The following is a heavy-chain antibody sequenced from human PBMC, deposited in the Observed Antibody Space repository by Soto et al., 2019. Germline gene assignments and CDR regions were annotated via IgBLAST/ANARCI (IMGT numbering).Heavy chain of an antibody. Sequence: HPGGSLRLSCAASGFTFGSYAMHWVCQAPGKGLEWVAVISYDGSNKYYADSVKGRFTISRDNSKNTLYLQMNSLRAEDTAVYYCARDPDSSGYYVFDYWGQGTLVTVSS. D-gene: IGHD3-22*01. CDR2: ISYDGSNK. V-gene: IGHV3-30-3*01. CDR3: ARDPDSSGYYVFDY. CDR1: GFTFGSYA. J-gene: IGHJ4*02.